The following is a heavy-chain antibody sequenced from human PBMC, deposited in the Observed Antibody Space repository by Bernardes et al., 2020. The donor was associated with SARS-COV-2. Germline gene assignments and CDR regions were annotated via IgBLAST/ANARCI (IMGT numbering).Heavy chain of an antibody. Sequence: ASVKVSCKASGYIFTNYAIAWVRQAPGQGPEWMGWISGYNGDTYSAQNVQDRVTMTTDTSTTTAYMELRSLRSDDTAVYYCARAEVLVAGARARALDYWGQGTRVTVSS. CDR2: ISGYNGDT. J-gene: IGHJ4*02. CDR3: ARAEVLVAGARARALDY. CDR1: GYIFTNYA. V-gene: IGHV1-18*01. D-gene: IGHD2-15*01.